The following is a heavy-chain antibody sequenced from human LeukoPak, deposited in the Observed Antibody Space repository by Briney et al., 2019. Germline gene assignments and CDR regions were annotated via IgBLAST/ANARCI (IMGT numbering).Heavy chain of an antibody. D-gene: IGHD3-10*01. V-gene: IGHV1-24*01. J-gene: IGHJ5*02. Sequence: EASVTVSCKASGGTFSSYAISWVRQAPGKGLEWMGGFDPEDGETIYAQKFQGRVTMTEDTSTDTAYMELSSLRSEDTAVYYCATGYGSGNYFPWFDPWGQGTLVTVSS. CDR1: GGTFSSYA. CDR3: ATGYGSGNYFPWFDP. CDR2: FDPEDGET.